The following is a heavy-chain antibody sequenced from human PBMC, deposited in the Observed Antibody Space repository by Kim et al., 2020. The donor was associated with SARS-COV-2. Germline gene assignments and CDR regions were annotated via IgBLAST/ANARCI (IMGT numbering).Heavy chain of an antibody. CDR1: GFALNSNGMC. J-gene: IGHJ3*02. Sequence: SGPTLVNPTQTLTLTCTFSGFALNSNGMCVSWIRQTPGKALEWLALIDWEDDKYYSPSLKTRLTISKDTSKNQVVLTMARMDSTYTGTYYCARTDRYTTNGRDAFDIWGQGTVVTVSS. D-gene: IGHD3-16*02. CDR3: ARTDRYTTNGRDAFDI. V-gene: IGHV2-70*12. CDR2: IDWEDDK.